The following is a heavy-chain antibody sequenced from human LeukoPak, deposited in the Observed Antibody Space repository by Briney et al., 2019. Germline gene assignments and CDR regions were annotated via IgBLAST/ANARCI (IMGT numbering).Heavy chain of an antibody. Sequence: PSETLSLTCTVSGGSISSYYWSWIRQPPGKGLEWIGCIYYSGSTNYNPSLKSRVTISVDTSKNQFSLKLSSVTAADTAVYYCARGLDYYDSSGYPRGYSYFDYWGQGTLVTVSS. CDR2: IYYSGST. CDR3: ARGLDYYDSSGYPRGYSYFDY. CDR1: GGSISSYY. D-gene: IGHD3-22*01. J-gene: IGHJ4*02. V-gene: IGHV4-59*08.